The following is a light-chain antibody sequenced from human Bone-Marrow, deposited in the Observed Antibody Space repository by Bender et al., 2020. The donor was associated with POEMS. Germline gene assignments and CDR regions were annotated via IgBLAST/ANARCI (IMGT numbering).Light chain of an antibody. V-gene: IGLV1-40*01. J-gene: IGLJ3*02. CDR1: SSDIGAGYD. CDR3: NSYTTSTTLV. Sequence: QSVLTQPPSVSGAPGQRVTISCTGGSSDIGAGYDVHWYQHLPGTAPKLLIYGYNNRPSGVPDRFSGSKSGNTASLTISGLQAEDEAIYYCNSYTTSTTLVFGGGTKLTVL. CDR2: GYN.